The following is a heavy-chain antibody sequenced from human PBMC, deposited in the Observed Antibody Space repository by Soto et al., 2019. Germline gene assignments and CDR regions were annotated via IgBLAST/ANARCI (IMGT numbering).Heavy chain of an antibody. CDR2: ISYDGSNK. V-gene: IGHV3-30*18. CDR3: AKDIDPLGRCLSY. Sequence: QVQLVESGGGVVQPGRSLRLSCAASGFTFSSYGMHWVRQAPGKGLEWVAVISYDGSNKYYADSVKGRFTISRDNSKNTPYLQMNSLRAEDTAVYYCAKDIDPLGRCLSYWGQGTLVTVSS. J-gene: IGHJ4*02. D-gene: IGHD1-26*01. CDR1: GFTFSSYG.